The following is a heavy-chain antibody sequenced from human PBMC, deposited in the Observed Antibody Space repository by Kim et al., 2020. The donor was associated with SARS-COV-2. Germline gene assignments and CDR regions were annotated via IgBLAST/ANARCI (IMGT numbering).Heavy chain of an antibody. D-gene: IGHD5-12*01. J-gene: IGHJ3*02. CDR3: ARHTTPKMATIIGDAFDI. CDR2: IYPGDSDT. CDR1: GYSFTSYW. V-gene: IGHV5-51*01. Sequence: GESLKISCKGSGYSFTSYWIGWVRQMPGKGLEWMGIIYPGDSDTRYSPSFQGQVTISADKSISTAYLRWSSLKASDTAMYYCARHTTPKMATIIGDAFDIWGQGTMVTVSS.